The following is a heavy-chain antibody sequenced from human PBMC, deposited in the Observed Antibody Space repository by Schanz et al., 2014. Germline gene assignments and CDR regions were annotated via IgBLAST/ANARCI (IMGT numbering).Heavy chain of an antibody. CDR3: ARGGSSGYDFSIYYMDV. CDR1: GFTFISYD. CDR2: IRYDGRNK. D-gene: IGHD5-12*01. Sequence: QAQLVESGGGVVQPGRSLRLSCVASGFTFISYDIHWVRQAPGKGLEWVAVIRYDGRNKNFVESVKGRFTISRDNSNNTVYLQMNTLRAEDTAAYYCARGGSSGYDFSIYYMDVWGKGTTVTVSS. J-gene: IGHJ6*03. V-gene: IGHV3-33*01.